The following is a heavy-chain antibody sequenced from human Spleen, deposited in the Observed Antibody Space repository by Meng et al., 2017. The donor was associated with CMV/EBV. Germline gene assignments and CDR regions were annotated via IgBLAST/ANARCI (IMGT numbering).Heavy chain of an antibody. CDR3: VKDPHFWTNYYKSGIFDV. CDR1: GFTFNTYA. V-gene: IGHV3-33*06. CDR2: IWFDGSYK. D-gene: IGHD3/OR15-3a*01. J-gene: IGHJ3*01. Sequence: GESLKISCEASGFTFNTYAMHWVRQAPGKGLEWVAVIWFDGSYKYYADSVKGRFTISRDNSENTLFLQMNSLRAEDTAIYYCVKDPHFWTNYYKSGIFDVWGQGTMVTVSS.